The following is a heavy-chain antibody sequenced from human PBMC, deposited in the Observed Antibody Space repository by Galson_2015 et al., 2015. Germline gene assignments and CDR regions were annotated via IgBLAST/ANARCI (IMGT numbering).Heavy chain of an antibody. CDR3: ARDGSGGYHVTSSYFDP. CDR1: GGIFINYA. V-gene: IGHV1-69*13. CDR2: ITAIFGTT. J-gene: IGHJ5*02. D-gene: IGHD3-10*01. Sequence: SVKVSCKASGGIFINYAISWVRQAPGQALEWMGGITAIFGTTDYAQKFQGRVTITADAPTNTVYMELSSLSSEDTAVYYCARDGSGGYHVTSSYFDPWGQGTLVTVSS.